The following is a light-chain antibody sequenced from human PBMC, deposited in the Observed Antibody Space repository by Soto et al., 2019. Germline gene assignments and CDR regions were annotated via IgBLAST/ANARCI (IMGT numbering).Light chain of an antibody. J-gene: IGLJ1*01. CDR1: SSDVGNYNL. CDR2: EGS. CDR3: CSYARGSTYV. V-gene: IGLV2-23*01. Sequence: QSALTQPASVSGSPGQSITISCTGTSSDVGNYNLASWYQQHPGKAPKLMIYEGSKRPSGVSNRFSGSKSDNTASLTISGLQAEDEAHYYCCSYARGSTYVFGTGTKVTVL.